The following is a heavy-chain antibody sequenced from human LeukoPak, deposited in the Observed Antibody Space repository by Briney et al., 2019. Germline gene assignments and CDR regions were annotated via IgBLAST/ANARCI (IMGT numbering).Heavy chain of an antibody. CDR1: GGSISSYY. D-gene: IGHD2-21*02. CDR2: IYYSGST. J-gene: IGHJ4*02. Sequence: PSETLSLTCTVSGGSISSYYWSWIRQPPGKGLEWIGYIYYSGSTTYNPSLKSRVTISVDTSKNQFSLKLSSVTAADTAVYYCARSYCGGDCYLPYYFDYWGQGTLVTVSS. CDR3: ARSYCGGDCYLPYYFDY. V-gene: IGHV4-59*08.